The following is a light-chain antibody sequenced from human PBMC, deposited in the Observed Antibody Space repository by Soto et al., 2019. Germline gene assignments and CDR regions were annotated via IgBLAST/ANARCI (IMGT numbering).Light chain of an antibody. Sequence: QSVLTQPASVSGSPGQSITISCTGTSSDVGSYNLASWYQQHPGKAPKLMIYEDNKRPSGVSNRFSGSKSGNTASLTISGLQAEDEAHYYCCSYAPISTVVFGGGTKLTVL. CDR1: SSDVGSYNL. CDR2: EDN. CDR3: CSYAPISTVV. J-gene: IGLJ3*02. V-gene: IGLV2-23*01.